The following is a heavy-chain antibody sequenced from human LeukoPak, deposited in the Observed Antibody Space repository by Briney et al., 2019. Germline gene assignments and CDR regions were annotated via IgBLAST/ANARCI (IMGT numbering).Heavy chain of an antibody. J-gene: IGHJ4*02. CDR2: IYPGDSDT. V-gene: IGHV5-51*01. CDR3: ARQGYSYGGGFDY. D-gene: IGHD5-18*01. Sequence: GESLKISCKGSRYSFTSYWIGWVRQLPGKGLEWMGIIYPGDSDTRYSPSFQGQVTISADKSISTAYLQWSSLKASDTAMYYCARQGYSYGGGFDYWGQGTLVTVSS. CDR1: RYSFTSYW.